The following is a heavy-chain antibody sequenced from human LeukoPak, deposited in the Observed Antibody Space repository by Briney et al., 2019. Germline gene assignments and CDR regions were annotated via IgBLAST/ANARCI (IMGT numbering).Heavy chain of an antibody. D-gene: IGHD3-10*01. Sequence: GGSLRLSCAASGFTVSSNFMSWVRQAPGKGLECVSVIYSRGGTYYADSVQGRFTISRDASKNTLFLQMNSLRAEDTAVYYCARAPYGNYYYYYMDVWGKGTTVTVSS. J-gene: IGHJ6*03. V-gene: IGHV3-53*01. CDR2: IYSRGGT. CDR3: ARAPYGNYYYYYMDV. CDR1: GFTVSSNF.